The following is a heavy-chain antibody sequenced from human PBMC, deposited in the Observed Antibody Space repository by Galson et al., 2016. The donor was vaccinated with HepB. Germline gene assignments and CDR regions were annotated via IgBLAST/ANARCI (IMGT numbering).Heavy chain of an antibody. Sequence: ETLSLTCTVSGVSISRYYWSWIRQAPGKGLQWIGYVYDSGSTEYNPSLESRVTISVDTSNNHFSLRLTSVTAADTALYYCARQYRGGPSDYWGQGTLVIVSS. CDR2: VYDSGST. CDR3: ARQYRGGPSDY. D-gene: IGHD5-12*01. V-gene: IGHV4-59*12. CDR1: GVSISRYY. J-gene: IGHJ4*02.